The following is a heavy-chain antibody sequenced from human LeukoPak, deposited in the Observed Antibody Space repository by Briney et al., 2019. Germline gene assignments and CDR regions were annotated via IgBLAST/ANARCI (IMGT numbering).Heavy chain of an antibody. D-gene: IGHD3-22*01. CDR3: ARVKGSKYYYDSSGYFPLDY. Sequence: GGSLRLSCEASGFTSSDYCMHWIRQAPGKGLEWVSYISKSGSTIYYADSVKGRFTISRDNAKNTLYLQMNSLRAEDTAVYYCARVKGSKYYYDSSGYFPLDYWGQGTLVTVSS. CDR1: GFTSSDYC. CDR2: ISKSGSTI. J-gene: IGHJ4*02. V-gene: IGHV3-11*04.